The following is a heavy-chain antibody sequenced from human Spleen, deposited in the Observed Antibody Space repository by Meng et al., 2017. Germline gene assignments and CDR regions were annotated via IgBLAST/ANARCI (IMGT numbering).Heavy chain of an antibody. D-gene: IGHD3-16*02. CDR3: AREVITFGGVIVNGLDY. CDR2: IIPIFGTA. V-gene: IGHV1-69*05. CDR1: GGTFSSYA. J-gene: IGHJ4*02. Sequence: SVKVSCKASGGTFSSYAISWVRQAPGQGLEWMGGIIPIFGTANYAQKLQGRVTMTTDTSTSTAYMELRSLRSDDTAVYYCAREVITFGGVIVNGLDYWGQGTLVTVSS.